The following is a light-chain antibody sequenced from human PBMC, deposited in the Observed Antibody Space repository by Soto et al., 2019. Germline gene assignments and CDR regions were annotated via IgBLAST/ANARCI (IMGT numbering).Light chain of an antibody. CDR2: YTS. CDR1: QYVGTR. J-gene: IGKJ5*01. V-gene: IGKV3-11*01. CDR3: QQRSNWPSIT. Sequence: EIVLTQSPATLSSSPGETATLSCRASQYVGTRLAWYQHKPGQAPRLLIYYTSNRATGIPARFSGSGSGTDFTLTISSLEPEDFAVYYCQQRSNWPSITFGQGTRLEIK.